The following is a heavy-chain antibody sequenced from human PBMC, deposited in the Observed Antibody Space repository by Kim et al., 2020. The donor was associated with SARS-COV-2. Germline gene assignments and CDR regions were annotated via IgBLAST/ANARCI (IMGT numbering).Heavy chain of an antibody. CDR1: GFTFNNYG. CDR2: VSHDGSQT. D-gene: IGHD2-8*02. V-gene: IGHV3-30*18. J-gene: IGHJ4*02. Sequence: GGSLRLSCAASGFTFNNYGMHWVRQAPGKGLEWVAVVSHDGSQTHYVDSVKGRFTVSRDNSNDTLFLQMNSLRAEDTAMYYCAKDRGGFWSLDYWGLGTLVTVSS. CDR3: AKDRGGFWSLDY.